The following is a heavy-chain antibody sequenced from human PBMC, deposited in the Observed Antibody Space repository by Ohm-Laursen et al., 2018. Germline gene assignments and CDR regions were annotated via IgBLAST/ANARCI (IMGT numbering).Heavy chain of an antibody. CDR1: GFTFSSYA. CDR2: ISSSSSYI. D-gene: IGHD3-3*01. CDR3: AKSTIFGVVIRGEGYFDY. V-gene: IGHV3-23*01. J-gene: IGHJ4*02. Sequence: SLRLSCTASGFTFSSYAMSWVRQAPGKGPEWVSAISSSSSYIYYTDSVKGRFTISRDNSKNTLYLQMNSLRAEDTAVYYCAKSTIFGVVIRGEGYFDYWGQGTLVTVSS.